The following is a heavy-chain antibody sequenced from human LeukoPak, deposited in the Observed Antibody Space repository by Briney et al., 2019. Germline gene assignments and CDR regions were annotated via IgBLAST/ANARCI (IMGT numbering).Heavy chain of an antibody. CDR1: GFTFSSYA. D-gene: IGHD2-2*01. Sequence: PGGSLRLSCAASGFTFSSYAMSWVRQAPGKGLEWVSAISGSGGGTYYADSVKGRFTISRDNSKNTLYLQMNSLRAEDTAVYYCAKGPVVPAAILANWSDPWGQGTLVTVSS. CDR3: AKGPVVPAAILANWSDP. V-gene: IGHV3-23*01. CDR2: ISGSGGGT. J-gene: IGHJ5*02.